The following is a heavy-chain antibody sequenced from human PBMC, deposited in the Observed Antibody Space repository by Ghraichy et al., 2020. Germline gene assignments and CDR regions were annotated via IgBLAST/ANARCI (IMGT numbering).Heavy chain of an antibody. CDR2: INAGNGNT. CDR3: ARRYCSSTSCQSLHYYMDV. V-gene: IGHV1-3*01. Sequence: ASVKVSCKASGYTFTSYAMHWVRQAPGQRLEWMGWINAGNGNTKYSQKFQGRVTITRDTSASTAYMDLSSLRSEDTAVYYCARRYCSSTSCQSLHYYMDVWGKGTTVTVSS. CDR1: GYTFTSYA. D-gene: IGHD2-2*01. J-gene: IGHJ6*03.